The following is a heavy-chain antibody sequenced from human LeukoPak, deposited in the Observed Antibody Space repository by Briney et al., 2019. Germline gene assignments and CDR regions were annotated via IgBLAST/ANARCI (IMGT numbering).Heavy chain of an antibody. CDR1: GFTFSSYT. D-gene: IGHD4-17*01. J-gene: IGHJ4*02. CDR2: ISSNGGST. V-gene: IGHV3-64D*06. CDR3: VKENYGDYGEFDY. Sequence: GGSLRLSCSASGFTFSSYTMHWVRQAPRKGLEYVSAISSNGGSTYYADSVKGRFTISRDNSKNTLYLQMSSLRAEDTAVYYCVKENYGDYGEFDYWGQGTLVTVSS.